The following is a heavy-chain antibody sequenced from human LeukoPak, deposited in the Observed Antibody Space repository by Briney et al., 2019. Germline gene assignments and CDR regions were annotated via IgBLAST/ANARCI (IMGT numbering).Heavy chain of an antibody. Sequence: GGSLRLSCAASGFIFSSYVISWVRQTPGKGLEWVSAIRGSGGNTYYADSVKGRFTMSRDNSKNTLYLQMNSLRAEDTAVYYCARGLEADAFDIWGQGTMVTVSS. D-gene: IGHD6-6*01. CDR2: IRGSGGNT. CDR1: GFIFSSYV. V-gene: IGHV3-23*01. J-gene: IGHJ3*02. CDR3: ARGLEADAFDI.